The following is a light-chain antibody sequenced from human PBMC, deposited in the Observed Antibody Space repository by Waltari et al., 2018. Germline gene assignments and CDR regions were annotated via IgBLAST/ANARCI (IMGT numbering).Light chain of an antibody. CDR2: EVT. CDR1: SSDVGYYNY. CDR3: SSFVGNNNLV. Sequence: QSALTQPPSASGSPGQSVTISRTGLSSDVGYYNYVSWYQQHPDKAPTPIMYEVTRRPAGVPDRFSGSKSGNTAYLTVSGLQADDEADYDCSSFVGNNNLVFGGGTKVTVL. V-gene: IGLV2-8*01. J-gene: IGLJ3*02.